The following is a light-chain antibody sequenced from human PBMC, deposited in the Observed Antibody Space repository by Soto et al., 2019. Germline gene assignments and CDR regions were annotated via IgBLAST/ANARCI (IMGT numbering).Light chain of an antibody. V-gene: IGLV2-14*01. Sequence: QSALTQPASVSGSPGQSITISCTGTSSDVGGYKFVSWYQQHPGKAPKLMIYEVSYRPSGVSNRFSGSKSGNTASLTISGLQAYDEADYHCGSYTSSSTHVFGTGTKLTVL. CDR2: EVS. CDR1: SSDVGGYKF. CDR3: GSYTSSSTHV. J-gene: IGLJ1*01.